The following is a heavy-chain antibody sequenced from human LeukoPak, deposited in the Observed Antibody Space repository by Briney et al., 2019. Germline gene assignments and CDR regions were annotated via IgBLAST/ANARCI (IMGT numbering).Heavy chain of an antibody. CDR2: IYHTGST. J-gene: IGHJ5*02. D-gene: IGHD1-14*01. V-gene: IGHV4-38-2*02. Sequence: SETLSLTCSVSGYSISISYYWGWIRQPPGKGLQGIGSIYHTGSTYYNPPLKSRVTISVDTSKHQFSLKLSSVTAADTAVYYCAGGTGWFDPWGQGTLVTVSS. CDR1: GYSISISYY. CDR3: AGGTGWFDP.